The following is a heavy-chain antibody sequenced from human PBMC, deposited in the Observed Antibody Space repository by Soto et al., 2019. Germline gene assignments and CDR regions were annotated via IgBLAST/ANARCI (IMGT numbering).Heavy chain of an antibody. CDR1: GFTFSSYA. Sequence: QVQLVESGGGVVQPGGSLRLSCAASGFTFSSYAMHWVRQAPGKGLEWVALISYDGSNKYYADSVKGRFTISRDNSKNPLNLQMNSLRAEDAAVDYCARDRGGAWYFAYWGQGTLVTVSS. CDR3: ARDRGGAWYFAY. D-gene: IGHD1-26*01. V-gene: IGHV3-30-3*01. J-gene: IGHJ4*02. CDR2: ISYDGSNK.